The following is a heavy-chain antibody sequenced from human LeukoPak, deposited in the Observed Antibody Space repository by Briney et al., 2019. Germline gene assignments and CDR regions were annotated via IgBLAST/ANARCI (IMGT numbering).Heavy chain of an antibody. CDR2: IYYSGST. D-gene: IGHD3-22*01. CDR1: GGSISSSSYY. CDR3: AREMYDSSGYTPLDY. J-gene: IGHJ4*02. Sequence: PSETLSLTCTVSGGSISSSSYYWGWIRQPPGKGLEWIGSIYYSGSTYYNPSLKSRVTISVDTSKNQFSRKLSSVTAADTAVYYCAREMYDSSGYTPLDYWGQGTLVTVSS. V-gene: IGHV4-39*07.